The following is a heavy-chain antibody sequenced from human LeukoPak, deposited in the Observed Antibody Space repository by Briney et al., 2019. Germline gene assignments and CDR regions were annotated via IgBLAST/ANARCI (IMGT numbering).Heavy chain of an antibody. CDR1: GFTFTNYA. CDR2: ISYDGSNK. D-gene: IGHD3-22*01. CDR3: ARDTYDRTRQLGYFDY. V-gene: IGHV3-30-3*01. Sequence: GGSLRLSCEASGFTFTNYAMHWVRQDPGKGLEWVAVISYDGSNKYYADSVKGRFTISRDNSENTLYLQMNSLRPEDTAVYYCARDTYDRTRQLGYFDYWGQGTLATVSS. J-gene: IGHJ4*02.